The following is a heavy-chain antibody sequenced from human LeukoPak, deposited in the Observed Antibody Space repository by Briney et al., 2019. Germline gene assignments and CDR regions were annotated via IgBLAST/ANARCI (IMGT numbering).Heavy chain of an antibody. V-gene: IGHV3-21*01. CDR1: GFIFSSYT. CDR2: ISSGGGHT. Sequence: GGSLRLSCAASGFIFSSYTMNWVRQAPGKAPEWVSSISSGGGHTFYADSVRGRFTISRDDANNSLYLQMNSLRDEDTAVYYCTRDPILEWSMYYFDYWGQGTLVTVSS. J-gene: IGHJ4*02. CDR3: TRDPILEWSMYYFDY. D-gene: IGHD3-3*01.